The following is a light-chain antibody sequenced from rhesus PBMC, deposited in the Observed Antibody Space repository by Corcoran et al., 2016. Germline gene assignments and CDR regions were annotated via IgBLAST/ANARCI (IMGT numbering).Light chain of an antibody. Sequence: DIQMTQSPSSLSASVGDTVTITCRASQGISNYLAWYQPKPGEAPKPLIYYASNLESGVPSRFSGIGSGSEFTLTISSLKPEDFTTDYCQQYRSLPLTFGGGTKVEIK. J-gene: IGKJ4*01. CDR2: YAS. V-gene: IGKV1S14*01. CDR3: QQYRSLPLT. CDR1: QGISNY.